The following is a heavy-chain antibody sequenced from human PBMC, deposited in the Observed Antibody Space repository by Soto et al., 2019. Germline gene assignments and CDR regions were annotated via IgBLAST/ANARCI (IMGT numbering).Heavy chain of an antibody. Sequence: GGSLRLSCAASGFTLSNSWMHWVRQVSGKGLEWDSRINADGTSTSYADSVKGRFTISRDNAKNTLYLHVNSLRAEDTAVYYCVKVLARGVGVPRFYFDSWGQGALVTVS. CDR3: VKVLARGVGVPRFYFDS. CDR1: GFTLSNSW. D-gene: IGHD2-2*01. V-gene: IGHV3-74*01. CDR2: INADGTST. J-gene: IGHJ4*02.